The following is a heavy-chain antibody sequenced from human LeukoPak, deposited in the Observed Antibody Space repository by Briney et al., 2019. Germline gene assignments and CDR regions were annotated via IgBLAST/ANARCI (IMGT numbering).Heavy chain of an antibody. J-gene: IGHJ6*02. Sequence: GRSLRLSCAASGFTFSSYAMHWVRQAPGKGLEWVAVISYDGSNKYYADSVKGRFTISRDNSKNTLYLQMNSLRPEDTAVYYCARPTTVTRINYHYYGMDVWGQGTTVTVSS. V-gene: IGHV3-30*04. CDR2: ISYDGSNK. D-gene: IGHD4-17*01. CDR3: ARPTTVTRINYHYYGMDV. CDR1: GFTFSSYA.